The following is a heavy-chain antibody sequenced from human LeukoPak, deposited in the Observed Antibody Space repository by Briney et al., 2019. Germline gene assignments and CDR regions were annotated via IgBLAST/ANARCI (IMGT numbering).Heavy chain of an antibody. Sequence: SETLSLTCAVYDGSFSGYYCSWIRQPPGKGLEWIGEINHSGSTYYNPSLKSRVTISVDTSKNQFSLKLSSVTAADTAVYYCARDRGRIVGTTSGADYWGQGTLVTVSS. J-gene: IGHJ4*02. CDR2: INHSGST. D-gene: IGHD1-26*01. CDR1: DGSFSGYY. CDR3: ARDRGRIVGTTSGADY. V-gene: IGHV4-34*01.